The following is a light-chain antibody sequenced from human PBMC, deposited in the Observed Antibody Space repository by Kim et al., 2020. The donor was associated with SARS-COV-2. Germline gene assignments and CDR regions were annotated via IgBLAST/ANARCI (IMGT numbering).Light chain of an antibody. CDR1: QSINTY. V-gene: IGKV1-39*01. J-gene: IGKJ4*01. CDR2: AAS. CDR3: QQSHTAPLLT. Sequence: VEDRVPIACRASQSINTYLNWYQQKPGKAPKLLIYAASTLQSGVPSRFSGSGSGTDFTLTISSLQPEDFATYYCQQSHTAPLLTFGGGTKVDIK.